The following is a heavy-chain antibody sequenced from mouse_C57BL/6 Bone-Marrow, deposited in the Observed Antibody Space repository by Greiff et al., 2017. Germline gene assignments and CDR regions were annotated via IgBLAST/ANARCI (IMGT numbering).Heavy chain of an antibody. CDR1: GFTFSDYG. V-gene: IGHV5-17*01. Sequence: EVKLVESGGGLVKPGGSLKLSCAASGFTFSDYGMHWVRQAPEKGLEWVAYISSGSSTIYYADTVKGRFTISRDNAKNTLFLQMTSLGSEDTAMYYCARNYGSSWFAYWGQGTLVTVSA. CDR2: ISSGSSTI. CDR3: ARNYGSSWFAY. D-gene: IGHD1-1*01. J-gene: IGHJ3*01.